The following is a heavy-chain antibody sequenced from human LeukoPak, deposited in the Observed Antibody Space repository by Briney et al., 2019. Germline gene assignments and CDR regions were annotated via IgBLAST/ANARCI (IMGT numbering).Heavy chain of an antibody. CDR3: ARGNNKLRFLGY. V-gene: IGHV1-2*02. J-gene: IGHJ4*02. CDR2: INPNSGGT. CDR1: GYTFTGYY. D-gene: IGHD3-3*01. Sequence: ASVKVSCNASGYTFTGYYMHWVRQAPGQGLEWMGWINPNSGGTNYAQKFQGRVTMTRDTSISTAYMELSRLRSDDTAVYYCARGNNKLRFLGYWGQGTLGTVSS.